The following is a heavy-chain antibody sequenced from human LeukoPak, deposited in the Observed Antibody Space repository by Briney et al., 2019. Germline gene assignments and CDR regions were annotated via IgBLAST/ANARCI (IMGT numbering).Heavy chain of an antibody. Sequence: SVKLSCKASGGTFSSYAISWVRQAPGQGLEWMGRIIPILGIANYAQKFQGRVTITADKSTSTAYMELSSLRSEDTAVYYCARAIYCSGGSCPYYYYYYYMDVWGKGTTVTVSS. V-gene: IGHV1-69*04. CDR3: ARAIYCSGGSCPYYYYYYYMDV. D-gene: IGHD2-15*01. J-gene: IGHJ6*03. CDR2: IIPILGIA. CDR1: GGTFSSYA.